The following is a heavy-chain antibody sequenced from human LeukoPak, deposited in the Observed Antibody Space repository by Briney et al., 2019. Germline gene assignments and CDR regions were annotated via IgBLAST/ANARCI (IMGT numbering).Heavy chain of an antibody. J-gene: IGHJ4*02. Sequence: GGSLRLSCAASGFSFSSFAMSWVRQAPGKGLEWVSGISGSGGSTYYADFVKGWFTISRDNSKNTLYLQMNSLRAEDTAVYYCAKCARIDWLPIDYWGQGTLVTVSS. V-gene: IGHV3-23*01. D-gene: IGHD3-9*01. CDR2: ISGSGGST. CDR3: AKCARIDWLPIDY. CDR1: GFSFSSFA.